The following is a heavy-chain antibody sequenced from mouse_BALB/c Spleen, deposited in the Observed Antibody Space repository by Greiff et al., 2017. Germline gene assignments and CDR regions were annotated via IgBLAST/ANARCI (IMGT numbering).Heavy chain of an antibody. CDR2: IYPGNGDT. CDR3: ARGLRSYAMDY. D-gene: IGHD1-1*01. V-gene: IGHV1-12*01. CDR1: GYTFTSYN. J-gene: IGHJ4*01. Sequence: QVQLQQPGAELVKPGASVKMSCKASGYTFTSYNMHWVKQTPGQGLEWIGAIYPGNGDTSYNQKFKGKATLTADKSSSTAYMQLSSLTSEDSAVYYCARGLRSYAMDYWGQGTSVTVSS.